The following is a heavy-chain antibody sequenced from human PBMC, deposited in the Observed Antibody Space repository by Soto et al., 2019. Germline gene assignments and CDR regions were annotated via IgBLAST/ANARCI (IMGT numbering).Heavy chain of an antibody. Sequence: SVKVSCKASGGTFSSYAISWVQQAPGQGLEWMGGIIPIFGTADYAQKFQGRVTITADESTSTAYMELSSLRSEDTAVYYCASPTKVARILNYHPGMDVWGQGTTDTVS. J-gene: IGHJ6*02. CDR2: IIPIFGTA. D-gene: IGHD2-15*01. V-gene: IGHV1-69*13. CDR1: GGTFSSYA. CDR3: ASPTKVARILNYHPGMDV.